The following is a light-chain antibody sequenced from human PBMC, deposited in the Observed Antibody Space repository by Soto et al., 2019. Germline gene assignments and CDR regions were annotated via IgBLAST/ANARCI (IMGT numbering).Light chain of an antibody. CDR3: QQANSFPFT. CDR1: QSISNH. Sequence: DIQMPQSPSSLSASVEDRVIITCRASQSISNHLNWYQQKPGKAPKLLIFAASSLQSGVPSRFSGSRSGPDFTLTISSLEPEDFAIYYCQQANSFPFTFGQGTRLEIK. J-gene: IGKJ5*01. CDR2: AAS. V-gene: IGKV1-39*01.